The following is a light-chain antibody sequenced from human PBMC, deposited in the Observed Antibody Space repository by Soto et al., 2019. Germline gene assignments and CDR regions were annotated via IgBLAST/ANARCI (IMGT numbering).Light chain of an antibody. Sequence: QSVLTQPDSVSGSPGQSITISCIGTSGDIGAYNYASWYQQHPGKAPKLIIYDVSNRPSGVSNRFSGSKSGYTASLTISGLQAEDEADYYCSSYSSTITRVFGTGTKVTVL. CDR3: SSYSSTITRV. V-gene: IGLV2-14*03. CDR1: SGDIGAYNY. J-gene: IGLJ1*01. CDR2: DVS.